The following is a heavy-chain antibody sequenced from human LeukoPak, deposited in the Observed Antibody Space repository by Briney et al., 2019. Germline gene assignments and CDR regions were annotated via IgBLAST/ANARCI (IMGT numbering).Heavy chain of an antibody. D-gene: IGHD3-3*01. Sequence: SETLSLTCTVSGGSISSSSYYWGWIRQPPGKGLEWIGSIYYSGSTYYNPSLKSRVTISVDTSKNQFSLKLSSVTAADTAVYYCARGYDFWSGYFDYWGQGTLVTVSS. CDR3: ARGYDFWSGYFDY. CDR2: IYYSGST. J-gene: IGHJ4*02. CDR1: GGSISSSSYY. V-gene: IGHV4-39*01.